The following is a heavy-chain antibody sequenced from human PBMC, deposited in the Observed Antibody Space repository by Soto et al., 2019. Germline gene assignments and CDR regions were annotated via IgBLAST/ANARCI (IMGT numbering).Heavy chain of an antibody. CDR3: AHRVDYRGSWNTGYFDY. CDR1: GFSLSTTGVA. Sequence: QITLKESGPTLVKPTQTLTLTCSFSGFSLSTTGVAVGWIRQPPGKALECLVLIYWDDDKRYSPSLKSRLTITRETSKNQVVLTMTDIDPVDTATYYCAHRVDYRGSWNTGYFDYWGKGTLVTVSS. CDR2: IYWDDDK. D-gene: IGHD2-15*01. J-gene: IGHJ4*02. V-gene: IGHV2-5*02.